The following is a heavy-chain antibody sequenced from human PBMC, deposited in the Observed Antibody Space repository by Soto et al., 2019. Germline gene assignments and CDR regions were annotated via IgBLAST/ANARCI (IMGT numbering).Heavy chain of an antibody. CDR2: INDSGDRT. CDR1: GFRFSSYA. D-gene: IGHD3-9*01. Sequence: GGSLRLSCAASGFRFSSYAMSWVRQAPGKGLEWVSAINDSGDRTYYAVSVKGRFTISRDNSKNTLYLQMNSLRAEDTAVYYCAKEGDPFDWLLSPAGNWFDPWGQGTLVTVSS. CDR3: AKEGDPFDWLLSPAGNWFDP. V-gene: IGHV3-23*01. J-gene: IGHJ5*02.